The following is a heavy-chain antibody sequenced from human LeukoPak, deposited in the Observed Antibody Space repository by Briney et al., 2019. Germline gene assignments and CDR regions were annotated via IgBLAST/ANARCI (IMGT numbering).Heavy chain of an antibody. Sequence: PSETLSLTCTVSGGSISSGGYYWSWIRQHPGKGLEWIGYIYYSGSTYYNPSLKSRVTISVDTSKNQFSLKLSSVTAADTAVYYCARGLVAGSIDYWGQGALVTVSS. V-gene: IGHV4-31*03. CDR2: IYYSGST. J-gene: IGHJ4*02. D-gene: IGHD6-19*01. CDR1: GGSISSGGYY. CDR3: ARGLVAGSIDY.